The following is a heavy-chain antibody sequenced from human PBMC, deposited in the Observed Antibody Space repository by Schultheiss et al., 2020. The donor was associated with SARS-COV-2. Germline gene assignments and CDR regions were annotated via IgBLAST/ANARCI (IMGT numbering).Heavy chain of an antibody. D-gene: IGHD6-13*01. J-gene: IGHJ3*02. Sequence: SETLSLTYAVYGGSFSGYYWSWIRQPPGKGLEWIGDINNSGSTNYNPSLKSRVTISVDTYKNQFSLKLSSVTAADTAVNYCASAAYIAAAGTDAFDIWGQGTMVTVSS. CDR2: INNSGST. V-gene: IGHV4-34*01. CDR3: ASAAYIAAAGTDAFDI. CDR1: GGSFSGYY.